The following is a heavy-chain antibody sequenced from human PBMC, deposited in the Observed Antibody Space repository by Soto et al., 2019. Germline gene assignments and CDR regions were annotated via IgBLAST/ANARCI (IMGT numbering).Heavy chain of an antibody. CDR2: IYYSGST. J-gene: IGHJ4*02. Sequence: QVQLQESGPGLVKPSQTLSLTCTVSGGSISSGGYYWSWIRQHPGKGLEWIGYIYYSGSTYYNPSLQSRITISVDPSKNQFSLKLSSVTAADTAVYYCARGVTLVRGVIHTPYFDYWGQGALVTVSS. CDR3: ARGVTLVRGVIHTPYFDY. V-gene: IGHV4-31*03. CDR1: GGSISSGGYY. D-gene: IGHD3-10*01.